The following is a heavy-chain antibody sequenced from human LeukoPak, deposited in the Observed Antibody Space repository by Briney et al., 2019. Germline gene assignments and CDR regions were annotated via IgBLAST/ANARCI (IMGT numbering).Heavy chain of an antibody. J-gene: IGHJ4*02. D-gene: IGHD6-13*01. V-gene: IGHV4-34*01. CDR2: INHSGST. CDR3: ARHGSSWYGGIYYFDY. Sequence: PSETLSLTCAVYGGSFSGYYWSWIRQPPGKGLEWIGEINHSGSTNYNPSLKSRVTISVDTSKNQFSLKLSSVTAADTAVYYCARHGSSWYGGIYYFDYWGQGTLVTVSS. CDR1: GGSFSGYY.